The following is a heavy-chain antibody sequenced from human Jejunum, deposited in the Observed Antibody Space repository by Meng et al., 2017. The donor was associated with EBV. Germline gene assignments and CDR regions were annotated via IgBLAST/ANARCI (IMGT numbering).Heavy chain of an antibody. Sequence: QVQLVESGGGVVQPGRSLRLSCAASGFTFSTYGMHWVRQAPGRGLEWVAAISSDGSSKYYADSVKGRFTISRDDFVSTLYLQMNSLRVEDAAAYYCAKDGALGYCSGGSCYLDYWGQGTLVTVSS. CDR3: AKDGALGYCSGGSCYLDY. CDR2: ISSDGSSK. V-gene: IGHV3-30*18. J-gene: IGHJ4*02. D-gene: IGHD2-15*01. CDR1: GFTFSTYG.